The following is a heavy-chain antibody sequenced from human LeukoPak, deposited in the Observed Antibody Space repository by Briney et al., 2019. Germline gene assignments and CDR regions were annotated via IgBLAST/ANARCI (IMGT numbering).Heavy chain of an antibody. J-gene: IGHJ4*02. CDR3: ARRTILTGSDY. CDR2: IYYSGST. CDR1: GDSISSRSYY. D-gene: IGHD3-9*01. V-gene: IGHV4-39*07. Sequence: SETLSLACTVSGDSISSRSYYWGWIRQPPGKGLEWIGSIYYSGSTYYNPSLKSRVTISVNTSKNQFSLKLSSVTAADTAVYYCARRTILTGSDYWGQGTLVTVSS.